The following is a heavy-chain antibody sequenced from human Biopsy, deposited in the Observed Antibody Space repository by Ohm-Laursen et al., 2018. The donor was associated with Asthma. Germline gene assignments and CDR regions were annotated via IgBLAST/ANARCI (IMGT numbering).Heavy chain of an antibody. V-gene: IGHV3-66*01. J-gene: IGHJ6*02. CDR3: ARGGYCTSPTCPWGRYATDV. CDR1: GFAVSRDH. Sequence: GSLRLSCSASGFAVSRDHMFWVRQAPGKGLEWVSVIYNGGTSHTADSVRGRFTISRDYSKNTLYLQMHSLRAEDTAVYYCARGGYCTSPTCPWGRYATDVWGQGTTVTVSS. D-gene: IGHD2-2*01. CDR2: IYNGGTS.